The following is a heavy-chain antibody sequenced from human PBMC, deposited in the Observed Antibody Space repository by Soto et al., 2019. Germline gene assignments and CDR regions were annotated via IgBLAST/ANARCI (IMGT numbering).Heavy chain of an antibody. CDR1: GFTFSSYS. D-gene: IGHD3-22*01. CDR2: ISSSSSYI. J-gene: IGHJ3*02. Sequence: GGSLRLSCAASGFTFSSYSMNWVRQAPGKGLEWVSSISSSSSYIYYADSVKGRFTISRDNAKNSLYLQMNSLRAEDTAVYYCARARDHYDSSGYFRDAFDIWGQGTMVTVSS. CDR3: ARARDHYDSSGYFRDAFDI. V-gene: IGHV3-21*01.